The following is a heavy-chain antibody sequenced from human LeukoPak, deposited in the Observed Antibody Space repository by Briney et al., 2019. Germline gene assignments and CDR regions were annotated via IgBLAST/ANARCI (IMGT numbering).Heavy chain of an antibody. V-gene: IGHV1-2*02. CDR3: ARVRLADERAWAY. D-gene: IGHD3-3*02. CDR1: GHTFSDFY. J-gene: IGHJ4*02. Sequence: GASVKVSCKASGHTFSDFYIHWVRQAPGQGLEYVGWITPKSGDTYSPQRFQGRVTMTRDASISTAYMELSSLRSDDTAVYFCARVRLADERAWAYWGQGTLVTVSS. CDR2: ITPKSGDT.